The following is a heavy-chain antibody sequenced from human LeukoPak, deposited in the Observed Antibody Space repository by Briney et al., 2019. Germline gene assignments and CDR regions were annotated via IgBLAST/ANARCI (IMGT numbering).Heavy chain of an antibody. CDR2: IYYSGST. CDR1: GGSISSYY. D-gene: IGHD2-15*01. CDR3: AREIYGRFDN. Sequence: PSETLSLTCTVSGGSISSYYWSWVRQPPGKGLEWIGYIYYSGSTNYNPSLKSRVTISVDTSKNQFSLKLSSVTAADTAVYYCAREIYGRFDNWGQGTLVTVSS. J-gene: IGHJ4*02. V-gene: IGHV4-59*12.